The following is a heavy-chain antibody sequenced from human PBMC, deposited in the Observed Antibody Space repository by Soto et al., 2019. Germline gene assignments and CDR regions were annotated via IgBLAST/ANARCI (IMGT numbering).Heavy chain of an antibody. Sequence: QLQLQESGPGPVKPSETLSLTCTVSGGSISSRSYYWGLIRQPPGKGLEWIGSISYNGSTYYNPSLKSRFTISVDTSKNQFSLKLSSVTAADTAVYYCAHGRLAYCGGDCYEAFDIWGHGTMVTVSS. CDR1: GGSISSRSYY. CDR2: ISYNGST. J-gene: IGHJ3*02. V-gene: IGHV4-39*01. D-gene: IGHD2-21*02. CDR3: AHGRLAYCGGDCYEAFDI.